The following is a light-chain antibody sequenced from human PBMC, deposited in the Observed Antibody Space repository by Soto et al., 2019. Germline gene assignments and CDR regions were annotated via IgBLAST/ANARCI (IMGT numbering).Light chain of an antibody. CDR2: AAS. Sequence: EIVLTQSPGTLSLSPGERATLSCRASQSVSSTYLSWYQQKPDQAPRLLIYAASSRETGIPDRFSGSESGTDFTLTISRLEPEDFAVYYCQQYDSSPNTFGQGTKLEIK. J-gene: IGKJ2*01. CDR1: QSVSSTY. V-gene: IGKV3-20*01. CDR3: QQYDSSPNT.